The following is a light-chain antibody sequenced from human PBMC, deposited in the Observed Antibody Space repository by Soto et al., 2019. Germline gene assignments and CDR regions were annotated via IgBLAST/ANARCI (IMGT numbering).Light chain of an antibody. CDR1: QTVRNNY. CDR2: DAS. CDR3: QQFSSYPLT. V-gene: IGKV3-20*01. Sequence: FVLTQSPGTLSLSPRERATLSCRASQTVRNNYLAWYQQKPGQAPRLLIYDASSRATGIPDRFSGGGSGTDFTLAISRLEPEDFAVYYCQQFSSYPLTFGGGTKVDIK. J-gene: IGKJ4*01.